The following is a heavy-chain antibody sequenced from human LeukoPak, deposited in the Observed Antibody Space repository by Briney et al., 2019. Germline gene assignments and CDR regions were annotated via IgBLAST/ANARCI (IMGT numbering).Heavy chain of an antibody. V-gene: IGHV3-23*01. CDR2: ISGSGGST. CDR1: GFIFSSYA. J-gene: IGHJ4*02. D-gene: IGHD3-22*01. CDR3: AKDRGVDYYDSSGYFDY. Sequence: GGSLRLSCAASGFIFSSYAMSWVRQAPGKGLEWVSAISGSGGSTYYADSVKGRFTISRDNSKNTLYLQMNSLRAEDTAVYYCAKDRGVDYYDSSGYFDYWGQGTLVTVSS.